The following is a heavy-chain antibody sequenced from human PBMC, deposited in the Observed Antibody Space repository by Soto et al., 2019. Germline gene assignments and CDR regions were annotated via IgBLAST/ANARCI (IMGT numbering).Heavy chain of an antibody. J-gene: IGHJ6*02. Sequence: LRLSCAASGFTFSSYSMNWVRQAPGKGLEWVSSISSSSSYIYYADSVKGRFTISGDNAKNSLYLQMNSLRAEDTAVYYCARDQRGYYYYGMDVWGQGTTVTVSS. CDR2: ISSSSSYI. CDR3: ARDQRGYYYYGMDV. V-gene: IGHV3-21*01. CDR1: GFTFSSYS.